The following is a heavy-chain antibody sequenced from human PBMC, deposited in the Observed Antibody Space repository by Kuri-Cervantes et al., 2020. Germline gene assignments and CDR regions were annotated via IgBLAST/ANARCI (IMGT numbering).Heavy chain of an antibody. CDR1: GGSVSSGSYH. V-gene: IGHV4-61*01. J-gene: IGHJ4*01. CDR2: IYYSGST. Sequence: SETLSLTCTVSGGSVSSGSYHWSWIRQPPGKGLEWIGYIYYSGSTNYNPSLKSRVTISVDTYKNQFSLKVSSVTAADTAVYFCARYNGYDYFDYWGHGTPVTVSS. CDR3: ARYNGYDYFDY. D-gene: IGHD5-12*01.